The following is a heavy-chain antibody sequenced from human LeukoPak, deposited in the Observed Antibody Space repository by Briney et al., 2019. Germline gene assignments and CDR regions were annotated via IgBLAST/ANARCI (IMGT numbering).Heavy chain of an antibody. CDR1: GYSFNSNW. CDR3: ARPGQLGEYTPYYFDY. D-gene: IGHD3-16*01. V-gene: IGHV5-51*01. CDR2: IYPGDSDT. J-gene: IGHJ4*02. Sequence: GESLKISCKNSGYSFNSNWIGWVRQMPGKGLEWMGIIYPGDSDTRYSPSFQGQVTISADKSISTAYLQWSSLKASDTAMYYCARPGQLGEYTPYYFDYWGQGVLVTVSS.